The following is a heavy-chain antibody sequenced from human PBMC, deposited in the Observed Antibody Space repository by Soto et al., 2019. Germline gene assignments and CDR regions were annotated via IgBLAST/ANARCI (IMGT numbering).Heavy chain of an antibody. D-gene: IGHD3-22*01. V-gene: IGHV5-10-1*01. CDR3: ARQIYDSDTGPNFQYYFDS. Sequence: GESLKISCKGSGYSFAGYWITWVRQKPGKGLEWMGGIDPSDSQAYYSPSFRGHVTISATKSITTVFLQWSSLRASDTAMYYCARQIYDSDTGPNFQYYFDSWGQGTPVTVSS. CDR1: GYSFAGYW. CDR2: IDPSDSQA. J-gene: IGHJ4*02.